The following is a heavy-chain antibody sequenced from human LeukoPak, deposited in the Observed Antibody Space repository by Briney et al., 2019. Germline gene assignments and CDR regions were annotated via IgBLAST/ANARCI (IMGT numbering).Heavy chain of an antibody. CDR3: ARGGTYCSSTSCYIPRYYYGMDV. CDR2: INHSGST. CDR1: GGSFSGCY. J-gene: IGHJ6*02. Sequence: SETLSLTCAVYGGSFSGCYWSWIRQPPGKGLEWIGEINHSGSTNCNPSLKSRVTISVDTSKNQFSLKLRSVTAADTAVYYCARGGTYCSSTSCYIPRYYYGMDVWGQGTTVTVSS. V-gene: IGHV4-34*01. D-gene: IGHD2-2*02.